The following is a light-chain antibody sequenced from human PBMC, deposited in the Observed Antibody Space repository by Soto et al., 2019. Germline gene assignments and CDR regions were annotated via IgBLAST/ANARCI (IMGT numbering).Light chain of an antibody. J-gene: IGLJ1*01. CDR1: SSDVGGYNF. CDR3: SSYTSGSTVV. V-gene: IGLV2-14*01. CDR2: DVT. Sequence: QSALTQPAFVSGSPGQSITISCTGTSSDVGGYNFVSWYQQHPGKVPKLMIYDVTNRPSGVSNRFSGSKSGDTASLTISGLQAEDEADYYCSSYTSGSTVVFGTGTKLTVL.